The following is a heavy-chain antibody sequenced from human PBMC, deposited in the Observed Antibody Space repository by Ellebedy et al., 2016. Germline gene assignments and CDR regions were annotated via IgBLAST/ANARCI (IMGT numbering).Heavy chain of an antibody. CDR1: GYSSRDYW. D-gene: IGHD2-21*02. CDR2: IFLRDSTT. V-gene: IGHV5-51*01. CDR3: AGARNGDYSFDS. J-gene: IGHJ4*02. Sequence: GESLKISXKDSGYSSRDYWIGWVRQMPGKGLEWMGIIFLRDSTTKYSPSFQGQVTISADTSINTAYLQWDSLRASDTAMYYCAGARNGDYSFDSWGQGTLVAVSS.